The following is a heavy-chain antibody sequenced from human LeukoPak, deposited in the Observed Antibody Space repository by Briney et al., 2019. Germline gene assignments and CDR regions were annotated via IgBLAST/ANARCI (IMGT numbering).Heavy chain of an antibody. J-gene: IGHJ5*02. V-gene: IGHV3-30*04. CDR1: GFTFSKYT. CDR2: ISNDGSNK. CDR3: ARGDFGVVITYSWFDP. D-gene: IGHD3-3*01. Sequence: GGSLRLSCAASGFTFSKYTIHWVRQAPGKGLEWVAVISNDGSNKYYADSVKGQFTISRDNSKNTLYLQMDSLRAEDTAVYYCARGDFGVVITYSWFDPWGQGTLVTVSS.